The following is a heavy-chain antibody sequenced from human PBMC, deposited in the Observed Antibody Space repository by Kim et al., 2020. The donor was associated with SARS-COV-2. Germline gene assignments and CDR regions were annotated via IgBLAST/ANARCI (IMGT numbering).Heavy chain of an antibody. D-gene: IGHD3-10*01. Sequence: GGSLRLSCAVSGFTFGNYWMTWVRQAPGRGLEWVANINQDGSEKYPEASVGGRFTISRDNAKNSLYLQMSNLRAEDTAIYYCARGDFDSGDYWGQGILVTVSS. CDR3: ARGDFDSGDY. V-gene: IGHV3-7*04. J-gene: IGHJ4*02. CDR1: GFTFGNYW. CDR2: INQDGSEK.